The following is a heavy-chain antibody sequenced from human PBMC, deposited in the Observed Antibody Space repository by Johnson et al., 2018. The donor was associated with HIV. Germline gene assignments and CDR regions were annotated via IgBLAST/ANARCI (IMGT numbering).Heavy chain of an antibody. CDR2: FSWNE. Sequence: VQLVESGGGVVRPGGSLRVSRGGSGFRSDDYVMSWARQPPGKGLKWVCGFSWNENYADSVKGRFTISRDNSKKTLYLQMNSLRAEDTAVYYCAKDHSTWSLYDASDTWGHGTMVTVSS. J-gene: IGHJ3*02. CDR1: GFRSDDYV. CDR3: AKDHSTWSLYDASDT. D-gene: IGHD6-13*01. V-gene: IGHV3-20*04.